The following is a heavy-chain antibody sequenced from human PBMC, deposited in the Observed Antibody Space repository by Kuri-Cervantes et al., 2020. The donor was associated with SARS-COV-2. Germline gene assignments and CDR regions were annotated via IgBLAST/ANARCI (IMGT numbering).Heavy chain of an antibody. J-gene: IGHJ4*02. CDR3: AKDLYESGGYTWAY. Sequence: GESLKISYAASGLTFSTFAMGWVRQAPGKGLEWVSFIDNAASKTYYADFVKGRFTISRDSSTNMVSLQMNSLRGDDTAVYYCAKDLYESGGYTWAYWGQGTRVTVSS. V-gene: IGHV3-23*03. CDR2: IDNAASKT. CDR1: GLTFSTFA. D-gene: IGHD3-22*01.